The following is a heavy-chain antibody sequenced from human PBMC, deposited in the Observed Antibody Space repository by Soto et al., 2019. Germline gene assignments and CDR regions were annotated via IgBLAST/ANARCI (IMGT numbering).Heavy chain of an antibody. Sequence: ASVKVSCKASGYTFTSYGISWVRQAPGQGLEWMGWISAYNGNTNYAQKLQGRVTMTTDTSTSTAYMELRSLRSDDTAVYYCARSVYYYDSSGPLSNWGQGTLVTVSS. CDR3: ARSVYYYDSSGPLSN. V-gene: IGHV1-18*01. CDR1: GYTFTSYG. D-gene: IGHD3-22*01. J-gene: IGHJ4*02. CDR2: ISAYNGNT.